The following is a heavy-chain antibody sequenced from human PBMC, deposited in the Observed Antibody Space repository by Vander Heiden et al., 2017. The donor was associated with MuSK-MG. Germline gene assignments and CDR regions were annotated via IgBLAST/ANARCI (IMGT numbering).Heavy chain of an antibody. CDR1: GGSISSYS. J-gene: IGHJ6*01. Sequence: QVQLQASRPGLVKPSETLSLTCTVSGGSISSYSWSWIRQPPGKGLEWIGYIYYSGSTNYNPSIKSRVTISVDTSKNQFSLKLSPVTAADTAVYYCARGPDYDILTGRYYYGMDVWGQGPTVAVSS. CDR3: ARGPDYDILTGRYYYGMDV. V-gene: IGHV4-59*01. D-gene: IGHD3-9*01. CDR2: IYYSGST.